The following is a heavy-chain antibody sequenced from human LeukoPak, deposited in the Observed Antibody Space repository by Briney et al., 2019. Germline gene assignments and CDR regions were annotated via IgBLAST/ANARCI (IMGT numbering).Heavy chain of an antibody. D-gene: IGHD6-13*01. CDR3: ARYLEFGVAAAGLKS. V-gene: IGHV3-48*01. CDR1: AFTFSSYT. Sequence: GGSLRLSCAASAFTFSSYTMNWVRQAPGKGLEWVSYISSSSSTIYYADSVKGRFTISRDNAKNSLYLQMNSLRAEDTAVYYCARYLEFGVAAAGLKSGGQGTLVTVSS. J-gene: IGHJ4*02. CDR2: ISSSSSTI.